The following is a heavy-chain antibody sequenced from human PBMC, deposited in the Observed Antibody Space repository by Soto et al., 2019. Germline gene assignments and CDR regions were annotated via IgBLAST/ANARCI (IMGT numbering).Heavy chain of an antibody. Sequence: APVAVSCNASGCTFTSYGISWLRQAPGPGLEWMGWISAYNGNTNYAQKLQGRVTMTTDASTSTAYMELRSLRYDDTAGNSRARDASGSYYAVTYFNYWGQGTRVAVSS. CDR3: ARDASGSYYAVTYFNY. V-gene: IGHV1-18*01. CDR2: ISAYNGNT. J-gene: IGHJ4*02. D-gene: IGHD1-26*01. CDR1: GCTFTSYG.